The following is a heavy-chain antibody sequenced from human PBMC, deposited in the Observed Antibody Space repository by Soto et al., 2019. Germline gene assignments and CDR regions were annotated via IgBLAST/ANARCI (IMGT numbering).Heavy chain of an antibody. V-gene: IGHV6-1*01. CDR2: TYYRSKWYS. Sequence: SQTRSLTCAISGDSVSRNSGAWNWIRQSPSGGLQWLGRTYYRSKWYSEYAPSVKSRITINPDTAKNQFALQLKSVTPDGSGVYYCARGNWNDGGYYYGMDVWGQGITVTVSS. CDR3: ARGNWNDGGYYYGMDV. CDR1: GDSVSRNSGA. D-gene: IGHD1-1*01. J-gene: IGHJ6*02.